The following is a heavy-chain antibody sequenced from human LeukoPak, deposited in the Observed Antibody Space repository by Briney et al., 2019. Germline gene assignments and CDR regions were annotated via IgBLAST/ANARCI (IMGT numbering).Heavy chain of an antibody. CDR2: INTQNGNT. V-gene: IGHV1-18*01. D-gene: IGHD2-2*02. J-gene: IGHJ6*03. Sequence: ASVKVSCKASGYTFTSYGISWVRQAPGQGLEWMGWINTQNGNTAQQKLQGRVTMTTDTSTSTAYMELRSLKSDDTAVYYCARDHRKNVVVVPDAIYYYYMDVWGEGTTVTVSS. CDR3: ARDHRKNVVVVPDAIYYYYMDV. CDR1: GYTFTSYG.